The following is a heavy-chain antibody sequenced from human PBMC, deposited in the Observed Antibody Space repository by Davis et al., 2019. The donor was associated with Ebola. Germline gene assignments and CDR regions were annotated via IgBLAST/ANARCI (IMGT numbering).Heavy chain of an antibody. Sequence: GESLKISCRASGFTFINYSMNWVRQAPGRGLEWVSLITGSSTYMYYADSVKGRFTISRDNAKNSLYLQMNSLRAEDTAVYYCVRDPALVVTGGGWFFGLWGRGTLVTVSS. CDR2: ITGSSTYM. J-gene: IGHJ2*01. CDR3: VRDPALVVTGGGWFFGL. D-gene: IGHD2-21*02. CDR1: GFTFINYS. V-gene: IGHV3-21*01.